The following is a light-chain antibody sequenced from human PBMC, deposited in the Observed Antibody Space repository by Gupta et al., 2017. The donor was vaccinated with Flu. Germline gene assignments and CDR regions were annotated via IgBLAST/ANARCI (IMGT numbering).Light chain of an antibody. V-gene: IGLV3-21*02. CDR2: DDS. CDR1: NVGSKS. J-gene: IGLJ2*01. Sequence: SYVLTTPPSVSLAPGQTARITWGGNNVGSKSVHWYQQKPGQAPVLVVYDDSDRPSGIPERFSGSNSGNTATLTISRVEAGDEADYYCQVWDSSSDPPVFGGGTKLTVL. CDR3: QVWDSSSDPPV.